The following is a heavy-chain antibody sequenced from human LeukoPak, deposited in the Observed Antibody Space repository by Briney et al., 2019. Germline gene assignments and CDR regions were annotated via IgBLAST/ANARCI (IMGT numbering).Heavy chain of an antibody. CDR1: GFTFSYYG. V-gene: IGHV3-30*02. CDR3: AKGGYDSSGYYEY. CDR2: IRYDGSDK. Sequence: GGSLRLSCAASGFTFSYYGIHWVRQAPGKGLDWVAFIRYDGSDKYYADSVKGRFTISRDNSKDTLYLQMNSLRAEDTAVYYCAKGGYDSSGYYEYWGQGTLVTVSS. J-gene: IGHJ4*02. D-gene: IGHD3-22*01.